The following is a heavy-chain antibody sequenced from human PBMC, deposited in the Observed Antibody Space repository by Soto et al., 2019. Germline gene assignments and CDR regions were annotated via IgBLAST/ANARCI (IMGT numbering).Heavy chain of an antibody. CDR3: ARWESGDWYLGI. CDR2: INPDGTLK. CDR1: GFALSGYW. Sequence: GGSLRLSCAASGFALSGYWMTWVRQAPGKGLEWVASINPDGTLKYYVDSVKGRFTISRDNADNSLFLQMISLRVEDTAVYYCARWESGDWYLGIWGQGTLVTVSS. J-gene: IGHJ4*02. V-gene: IGHV3-7*03. D-gene: IGHD2-21*02.